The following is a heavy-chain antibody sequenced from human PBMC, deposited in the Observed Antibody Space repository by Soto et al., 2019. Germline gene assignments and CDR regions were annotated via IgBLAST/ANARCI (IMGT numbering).Heavy chain of an antibody. V-gene: IGHV4-30-4*01. CDR3: ARSRYCSRTSCFTMGAYFDS. D-gene: IGHD2-2*01. CDR1: GDSISSGDYY. J-gene: IGHJ4*02. Sequence: TLSLTCTVSGDSISSGDYYWSWIRQSPGKGLEWIGHIYYSGSTYYNPALKSRVTISVDTSKNQFSLKLSSVTAADTAVYHCARSRYCSRTSCFTMGAYFDSWGQGTLVTVSS. CDR2: IYYSGST.